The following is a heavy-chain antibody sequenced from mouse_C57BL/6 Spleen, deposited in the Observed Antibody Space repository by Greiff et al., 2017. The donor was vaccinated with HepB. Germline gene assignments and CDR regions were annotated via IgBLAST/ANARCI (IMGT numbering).Heavy chain of an antibody. J-gene: IGHJ2*01. V-gene: IGHV1-54*01. Sequence: QVQLQQSGAELVRPGTSVKVSCKASGYAFTNYLIEWVKQRPGQGLEWIGVINPGSGGTNYNEKFKGKATLTADKSSSTAYMQLSSLTSEDSAVYFCARRGQLRLRDFDYWGQGTTLTVSS. CDR2: INPGSGGT. D-gene: IGHD3-2*02. CDR3: ARRGQLRLRDFDY. CDR1: GYAFTNYL.